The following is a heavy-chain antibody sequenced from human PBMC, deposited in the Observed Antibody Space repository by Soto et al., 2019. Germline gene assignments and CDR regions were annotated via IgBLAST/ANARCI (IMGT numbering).Heavy chain of an antibody. J-gene: IGHJ6*02. D-gene: IGHD3-16*01. Sequence: QVQLVQSGAEVKKPGASVKVSCKASGYTFTSYDINWVRQATGQGLEWMGWMNPNSANTGYAQKFQGRVTMTRKTSTSTAYMELSSLGSEEATVYDCAGDGGRAMGVWCQGTAVTVSS. CDR1: GYTFTSYD. CDR3: AGDGGRAMGV. CDR2: MNPNSANT. V-gene: IGHV1-8*01.